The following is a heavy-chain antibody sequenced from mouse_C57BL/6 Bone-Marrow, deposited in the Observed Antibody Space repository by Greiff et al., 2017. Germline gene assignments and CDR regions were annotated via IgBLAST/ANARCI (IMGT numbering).Heavy chain of an antibody. CDR3: ARRIQNAVDY. V-gene: IGHV1-85*01. J-gene: IGHJ4*01. CDR2: IYPRDGST. CDR1: GYTFTSYD. Sequence: VQLQQSGPELVKPGASVKLSCKASGYTFTSYDIHWVKQRPGQGLEWIGRIYPRDGSTQYNEKFKGKATLTVDTSSSTAYMQLHSLTSEDSAVYFCARRIQNAVDYRGDGASVTVSS.